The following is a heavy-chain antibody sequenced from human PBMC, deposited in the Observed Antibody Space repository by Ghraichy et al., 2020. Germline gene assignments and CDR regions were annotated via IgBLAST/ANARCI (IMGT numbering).Heavy chain of an antibody. CDR2: TPTNGPTV. J-gene: IGHJ6*03. Sequence: GGSLRLSGNGCGHSCTADQRTWLRWRPGQGLECLSYTPTNGPTVYYVYSVKGRFIISRDNAKNSLYLQMSSLRPEATAVYYCERVGNTSRHPLRVHRYYYDYINVWGKGTTVTVSS. D-gene: IGHD1-1*01. V-gene: IGHV3-11*04. CDR3: ERVGNTSRHPLRVHRYYYDYINV. CDR1: GHSCTADQ.